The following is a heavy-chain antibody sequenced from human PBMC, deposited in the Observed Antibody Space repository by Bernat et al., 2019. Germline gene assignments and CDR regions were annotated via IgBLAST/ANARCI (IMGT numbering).Heavy chain of an antibody. CDR1: GFTFSSYG. CDR2: ISYDGSNK. D-gene: IGHD3-22*01. CDR3: AKSSLGYYDSSGYYNDAFDI. V-gene: IGHV3-30*18. J-gene: IGHJ3*02. Sequence: QVQLVESGGGVVQPGRSLRLSCAASGFTFSSYGMHWVRQAPGKGLEWVAVISYDGSNKYYADSVKGRFTISRDNSKNTLYLQMNSLRAEDTAVYYCAKSSLGYYDSSGYYNDAFDIWGQGTMVTVSS.